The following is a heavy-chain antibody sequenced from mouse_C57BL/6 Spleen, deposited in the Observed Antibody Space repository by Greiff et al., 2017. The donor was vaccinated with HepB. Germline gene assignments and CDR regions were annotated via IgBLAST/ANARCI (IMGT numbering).Heavy chain of an antibody. D-gene: IGHD2-3*01. CDR2: ISGGGGNT. J-gene: IGHJ1*03. V-gene: IGHV5-9*01. CDR3: ARHDGYYSWYFDV. Sequence: DVKLVESGGGLVKPGGSLKLSCAASGFTFSSYTMSWVRQTPEKRLEWVATISGGGGNTYYPDSVKGRFTISRDNAKNTLYLQMSSLRSEDTALYYCARHDGYYSWYFDVWGTGTTVTVSS. CDR1: GFTFSSYT.